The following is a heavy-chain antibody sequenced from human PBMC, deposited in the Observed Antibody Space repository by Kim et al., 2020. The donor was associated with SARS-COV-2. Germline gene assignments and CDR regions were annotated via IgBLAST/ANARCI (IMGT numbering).Heavy chain of an antibody. V-gene: IGHV7-4-1*02. Sequence: ASVKVSCKASGYTFTSYAMNWVRQAPGQGLEWMGWINTNTGNPTYAQGFTGRFVFSLDTSVSTAYLQISRLKAEDTAVYYCARGQYSSSWYGRDYYYYGMDVWGQGTTVTVTS. CDR1: GYTFTSYA. D-gene: IGHD6-13*01. J-gene: IGHJ6*02. CDR3: ARGQYSSSWYGRDYYYYGMDV. CDR2: INTNTGNP.